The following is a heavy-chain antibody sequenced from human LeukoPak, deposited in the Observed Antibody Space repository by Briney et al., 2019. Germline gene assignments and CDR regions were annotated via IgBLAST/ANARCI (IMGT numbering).Heavy chain of an antibody. D-gene: IGHD3-10*01. CDR2: IYYSGST. V-gene: IGHV4-34*01. Sequence: PSETLSLTCAVYGGSFNGYSWSWIRQPPGKGLEWIGSIYYSGSTYYNPSLKSRVTISVDTSKNQFSLKLSSVTAADTAVYYCARHYPQRITMVRGVIGGDYWGQGTLVTVSS. J-gene: IGHJ4*02. CDR3: ARHYPQRITMVRGVIGGDY. CDR1: GGSFNGYS.